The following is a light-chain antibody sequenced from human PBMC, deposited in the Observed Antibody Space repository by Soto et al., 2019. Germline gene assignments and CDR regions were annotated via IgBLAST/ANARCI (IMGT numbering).Light chain of an antibody. Sequence: DIQMTQSPSTMSASVGDRATITCRASQSISNWLAWYQQKAVTAPKVLIYHASNLQSGVPSRFSGSGSGTEFTLTISSLQPDDFATYYCQQYNSYSFGQGPKV. CDR2: HAS. V-gene: IGKV1-5*01. J-gene: IGKJ1*01. CDR3: QQYNSYS. CDR1: QSISNW.